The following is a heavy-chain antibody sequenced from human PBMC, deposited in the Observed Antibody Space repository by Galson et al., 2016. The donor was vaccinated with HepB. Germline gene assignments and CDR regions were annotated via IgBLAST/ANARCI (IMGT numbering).Heavy chain of an antibody. V-gene: IGHV4-39*01. CDR3: ARRHYSGWYNYFDF. CDR2: VYYSGST. CDR1: GGSINIISFY. D-gene: IGHD6-19*01. Sequence: SETLSLTCTVSGGSINIISFYWDWIRQPPGKGLEWIGSVYYSGSTNYNPSLKSRVTISEDTAKNQFSLKLNSVTAADTAVYFLARRHYSGWYNYFDFWGQGTRVTVSS. J-gene: IGHJ4*02.